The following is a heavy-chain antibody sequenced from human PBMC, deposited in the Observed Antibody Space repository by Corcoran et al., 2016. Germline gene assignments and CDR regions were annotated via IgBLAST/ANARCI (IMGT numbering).Heavy chain of an antibody. Sequence: QVQLVESGGSVVQPGRSLRLSCAASGFTFSSYVMNWVRQAPGKGLEWMAVMSNDGSNTYYADSVKGRFTISRDNSKNTLYLQMNSLRAEDTAVYYCAKDLDGSGRIPDYWGQGTLVTVSS. CDR2: MSNDGSNT. CDR3: AKDLDGSGRIPDY. V-gene: IGHV3-30*18. CDR1: GFTFSSYV. J-gene: IGHJ4*02. D-gene: IGHD3-10*01.